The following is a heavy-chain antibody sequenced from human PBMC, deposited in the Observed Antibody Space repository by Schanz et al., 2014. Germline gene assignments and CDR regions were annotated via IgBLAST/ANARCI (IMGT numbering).Heavy chain of an antibody. V-gene: IGHV3-30*04. J-gene: IGHJ6*02. Sequence: ESGGCVVQPGRSLRLSCAASGFTFSSYAMHWVRQAPGKGLEWVAVISYDGRNKYYADSVKGRFTISRDFSKNTLYLQMNSLRAEDTAVYYCARPLGPNYYYYGLDVWGQGTTVTVSS. CDR2: ISYDGRNK. CDR3: ARPLGPNYYYYGLDV. CDR1: GFTFSSYA.